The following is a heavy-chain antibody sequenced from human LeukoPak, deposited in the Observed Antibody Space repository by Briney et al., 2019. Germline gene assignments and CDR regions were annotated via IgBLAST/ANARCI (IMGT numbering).Heavy chain of an antibody. V-gene: IGHV3-33*01. CDR3: ATDRNSGKYYDY. Sequence: PGKSLRLSCAASGLTFRNYGMHWVRQAPGKGLEWVAVIWYDGSDKYYADSVKSRFTISRDNSKDTLYLQMNSLRAEDTAVYYCATDRNSGKYYDYWGQGTLVTVSS. J-gene: IGHJ4*02. CDR1: GLTFRNYG. D-gene: IGHD1-26*01. CDR2: IWYDGSDK.